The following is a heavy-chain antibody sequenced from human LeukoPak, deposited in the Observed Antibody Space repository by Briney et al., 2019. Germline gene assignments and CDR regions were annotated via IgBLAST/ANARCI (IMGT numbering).Heavy chain of an antibody. CDR3: ARQSSSWYGPGVAFDI. CDR2: IYYSGST. CDR1: GGSISSSSYY. D-gene: IGHD6-13*01. Sequence: SETLSLTCTVSGGSISSSSYYWGWIRQPPGKGLEWIGSIYYSGSTYYNPSLKSRVTISVDTSKNQFSLKLSSVTAADTAVYYCARQSSSWYGPGVAFDIWGQGTMVTVSS. J-gene: IGHJ3*02. V-gene: IGHV4-39*07.